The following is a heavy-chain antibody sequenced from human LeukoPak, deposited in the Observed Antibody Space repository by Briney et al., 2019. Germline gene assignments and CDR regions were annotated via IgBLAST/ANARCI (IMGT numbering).Heavy chain of an antibody. J-gene: IGHJ4*02. V-gene: IGHV1-24*01. CDR3: ATDQPGYSYGDGYFDY. CDR1: RYTLTELS. D-gene: IGHD5-18*01. Sequence: ASVKVSCKVSRYTLTELSMHWVRQAPGKGLEWMGGFDPEDGETIYAQKFQGRVTMTEDTSTDTAYMELSSLRSEDTAVYYCATDQPGYSYGDGYFDYWGQGTLVTVSS. CDR2: FDPEDGET.